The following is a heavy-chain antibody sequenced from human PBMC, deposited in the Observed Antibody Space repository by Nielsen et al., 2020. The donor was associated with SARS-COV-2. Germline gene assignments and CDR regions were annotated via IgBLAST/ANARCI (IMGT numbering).Heavy chain of an antibody. CDR3: ARGERFHYYDSSGYYSEYYFDY. D-gene: IGHD3-22*01. Sequence: WIRQPPGKGLEWVANIKQDGSEKYYVDSVKGRFTISRDNAKNSLYLQMNSLRAEDTAVYYCARGERFHYYDSSGYYSEYYFDYWGQGTLVTVSS. V-gene: IGHV3-7*03. J-gene: IGHJ4*02. CDR2: IKQDGSEK.